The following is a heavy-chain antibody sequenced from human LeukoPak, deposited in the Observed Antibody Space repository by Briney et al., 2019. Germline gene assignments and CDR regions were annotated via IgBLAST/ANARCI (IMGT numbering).Heavy chain of an antibody. V-gene: IGHV4-39*07. J-gene: IGHJ4*02. CDR3: ARDAFYSSGWKKGYYFDY. CDR1: GGSISSSSYY. CDR2: IYYSGST. D-gene: IGHD6-19*01. Sequence: PSETLSLTCTVSGGSISSSSYYWGWIRQPPGKGLEWIGSIYYSGSTYYNPSLKSRVTISVDTSKNQFSLKLSSVTAADTAVYYCARDAFYSSGWKKGYYFDYWGQGTLVTVSS.